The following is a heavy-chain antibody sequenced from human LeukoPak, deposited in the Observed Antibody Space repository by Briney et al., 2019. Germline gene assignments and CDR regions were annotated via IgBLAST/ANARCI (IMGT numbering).Heavy chain of an antibody. V-gene: IGHV1-18*01. J-gene: IGHJ5*02. D-gene: IGHD6-6*01. Sequence: GASVKVSCKASGYTFTSYGISWVRQAPGQGLEWMGWISAYNGNTNYAQKLQGRVTMTTDTSTSTAYMELRSLRSDDTAVYYCARVPSRVAKNWLDPWGQGTLVTVSS. CDR3: ARVPSRVAKNWLDP. CDR2: ISAYNGNT. CDR1: GYTFTSYG.